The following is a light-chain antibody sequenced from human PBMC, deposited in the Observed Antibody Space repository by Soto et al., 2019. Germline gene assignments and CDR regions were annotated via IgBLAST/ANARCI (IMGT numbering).Light chain of an antibody. CDR1: QDISNY. J-gene: IGKJ4*01. Sequence: DIQMTQSPSSLSAYVGDRVTITCQASQDISNYLNWYQQKPGKAPKLLIYDASNLETGVPSRFSGSGSGTDFTFTISSLQPEDIATYYCQQYDNLPLTFGGGTKVEIQ. CDR2: DAS. CDR3: QQYDNLPLT. V-gene: IGKV1-33*01.